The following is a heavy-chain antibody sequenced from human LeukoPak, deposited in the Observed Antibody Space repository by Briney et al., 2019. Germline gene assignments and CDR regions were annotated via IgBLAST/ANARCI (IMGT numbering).Heavy chain of an antibody. CDR3: TTAHYYDSSGYPVPPYY. D-gene: IGHD3-22*01. CDR1: GFTFSNAW. J-gene: IGHJ4*02. V-gene: IGHV3-15*01. Sequence: PGGSLRLSCAASGFTFSNAWMSWVRQAPGKGLEWVGRIKSKTDGGTTDYAAPVKGRFTISRDDSKNTLYLQMNSLKTEDTAVYYCTTAHYYDSSGYPVPPYYWGQGTLVTVSS. CDR2: IKSKTDGGTT.